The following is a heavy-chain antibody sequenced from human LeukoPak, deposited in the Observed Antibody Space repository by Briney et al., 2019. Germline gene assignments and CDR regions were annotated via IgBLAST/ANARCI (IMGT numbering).Heavy chain of an antibody. CDR3: ARDGIIMIGLNWFDP. CDR2: IYYSGST. J-gene: IGHJ5*02. Sequence: SETLSLTCTVSGYSISSGYYWGWIRQPPGKGLEWIGSIYYSGSTYYNPSLKSRVTISVDTSKNQFSLKLSSVTAADTAVYYCARDGIIMIGLNWFDPWGQGTLVTVSS. D-gene: IGHD3-22*01. CDR1: GYSISSGYY. V-gene: IGHV4-38-2*02.